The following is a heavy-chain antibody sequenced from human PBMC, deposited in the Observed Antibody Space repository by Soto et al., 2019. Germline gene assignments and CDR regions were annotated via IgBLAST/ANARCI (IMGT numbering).Heavy chain of an antibody. Sequence: NPSETLSLTCSVSGASIGSGDDYWTWIRQSPGKGLEWIGYISDSGSTFYNPSLRSRLTIALDTSKNHFSLKLNSVTAADTAVYCCPRYQPPDFGPWGQGIRVTVSS. J-gene: IGHJ5*02. CDR1: GASIGSGDDY. CDR3: PRYQPPDFGP. D-gene: IGHD2-2*01. CDR2: ISDSGST. V-gene: IGHV4-30-4*08.